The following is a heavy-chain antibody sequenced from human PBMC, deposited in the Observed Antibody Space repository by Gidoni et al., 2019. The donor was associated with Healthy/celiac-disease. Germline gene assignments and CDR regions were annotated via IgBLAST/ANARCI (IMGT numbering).Heavy chain of an antibody. D-gene: IGHD3-10*01. CDR2: IYHSGST. CDR1: GYSLSSGYY. CDR3: AQSPSVRGVNYFDY. V-gene: IGHV4-38-2*01. J-gene: IGHJ4*02. Sequence: QVQLQESGPGLVKPSETLSLTCAVSGYSLSSGYYWGWIRQPPGKGLEWIGSIYHSGSTYYNPSLKSRVTISVDTSKNQFSLKLSSVTAADTAVYYCAQSPSVRGVNYFDYWGQGTLVTVSS.